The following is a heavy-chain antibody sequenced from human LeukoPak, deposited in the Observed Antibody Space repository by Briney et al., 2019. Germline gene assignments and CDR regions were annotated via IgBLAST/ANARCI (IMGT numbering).Heavy chain of an antibody. J-gene: IGHJ6*03. CDR3: ARLSAYYYGSYFYYYMDV. CDR2: IKQDESER. Sequence: GGSLRLSCAASGFTFDDYGMSWVRQCPGKGPEWVANIKQDESERYTVDSVKGRFTISRDNAKNSVYLQMNSLRAEDTALYYCARLSAYYYGSYFYYYMDVWGKGTTVTVSS. CDR1: GFTFDDYG. D-gene: IGHD3-10*01. V-gene: IGHV3-7*01.